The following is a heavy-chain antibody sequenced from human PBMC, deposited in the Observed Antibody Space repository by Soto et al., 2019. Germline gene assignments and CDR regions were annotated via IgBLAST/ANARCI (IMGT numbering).Heavy chain of an antibody. CDR2: IKRETDGGTT. D-gene: IGHD6-6*01. V-gene: IGHV3-15*01. Sequence: PGGSLRLSCAASGITLSKAWMNWARQAPGKGLEWIGRIKRETDGGTTDYIAPVKGRFTISRDDSKNTLYLQMNSLKTEDTGVYYCVTDDVPIWGQGTLVTVSS. CDR3: VTDDVPI. J-gene: IGHJ4*03. CDR1: GITLSKAW.